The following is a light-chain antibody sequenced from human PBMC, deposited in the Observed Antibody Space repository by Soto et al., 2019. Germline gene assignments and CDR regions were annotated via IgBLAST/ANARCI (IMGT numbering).Light chain of an antibody. CDR2: EVS. CDR1: TSDVGGYDY. Sequence: SALTQPASVSGSPGQSITISCTGTTSDVGGYDYVSWYQQHPGRAPKIIIYEVSRRPSGVSDRFSGSKSGNTASLSISGLQAEDEADYYCISYTTDTTVVFGGGTKLTVL. J-gene: IGLJ2*01. CDR3: ISYTTDTTVV. V-gene: IGLV2-14*01.